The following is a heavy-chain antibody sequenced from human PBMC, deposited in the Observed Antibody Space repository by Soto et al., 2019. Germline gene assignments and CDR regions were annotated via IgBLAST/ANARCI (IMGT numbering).Heavy chain of an antibody. V-gene: IGHV3-23*01. CDR3: AKHSARGYYYMDF. CDR2: ISGSGGST. CDR1: GFTFSSYA. Sequence: EVQLLESGGGLVQPGGSLRLSCAASGFTFSSYAMSWVRQAPGKGLEWVSAISGSGGSTYYADSVKGRFTISRDNSKNSLYLQMNSLRDEDTAVYYCAKHSARGYYYMDFWGKGTTVTVSS. J-gene: IGHJ6*03. D-gene: IGHD6-13*01.